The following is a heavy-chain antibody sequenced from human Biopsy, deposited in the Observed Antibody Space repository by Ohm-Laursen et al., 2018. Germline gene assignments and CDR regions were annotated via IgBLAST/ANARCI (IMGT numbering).Heavy chain of an antibody. CDR2: ISGSGRT. Sequence: GSLRLSCTASGFTFTSYAMSWARQAPGKGLEWVSAISGSGRTYYADPVKGRFTISRDNSKNTLFLQLSSLRAEDTAAYHCAKDRDRNLLAWFGPWGQGTLVTVSS. J-gene: IGHJ5*01. CDR1: GFTFTSYA. CDR3: AKDRDRNLLAWFGP. V-gene: IGHV3-23*01. D-gene: IGHD2-21*01.